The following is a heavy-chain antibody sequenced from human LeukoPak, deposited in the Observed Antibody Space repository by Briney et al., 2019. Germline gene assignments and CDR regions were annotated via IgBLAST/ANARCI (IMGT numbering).Heavy chain of an antibody. CDR3: ARGSSKKYFDY. CDR1: GGSFSGYY. D-gene: IGHD1-26*01. V-gene: IGHV4-34*01. J-gene: IGHJ4*02. CDR2: INHSGST. Sequence: SETLSLTCAVYGGSFSGYYWSWIRRPPGKGLEWIGEINHSGSTNYNPSLKSRVTISVDTSKNQFSLKLSSVTAADTAVYYCARGSSKKYFDYWGQGTLVTVSS.